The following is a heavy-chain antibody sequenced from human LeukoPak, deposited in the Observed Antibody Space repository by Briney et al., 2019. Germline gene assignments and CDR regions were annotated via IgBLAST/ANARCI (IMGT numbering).Heavy chain of an antibody. Sequence: PSETLSLTCTVSGGSISSYYWSWIRQPPGKGLEWIGYIYTSGSTNYNPSLKSRVTISVDTSKNQFSLKLSSVTAADTAVYYCAGTTVVTHFDYWGQGALVTVSS. J-gene: IGHJ4*02. V-gene: IGHV4-4*09. CDR1: GGSISSYY. CDR3: AGTTVVTHFDY. D-gene: IGHD4-23*01. CDR2: IYTSGST.